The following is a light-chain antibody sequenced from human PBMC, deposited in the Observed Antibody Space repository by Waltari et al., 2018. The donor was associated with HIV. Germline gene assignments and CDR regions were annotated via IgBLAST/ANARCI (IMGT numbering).Light chain of an antibody. Sequence: EVVLTQSPGTLSLSPGDRVTLPCRASQNVGSSSLAWYQQKPGQAPRLLIYGASSRATGTPERFSGGGSGTDFTLTISRLEPEDFAMYYCQQYGSSYTFGQGTKLEIK. J-gene: IGKJ2*01. V-gene: IGKV3-20*01. CDR1: QNVGSSS. CDR2: GAS. CDR3: QQYGSSYT.